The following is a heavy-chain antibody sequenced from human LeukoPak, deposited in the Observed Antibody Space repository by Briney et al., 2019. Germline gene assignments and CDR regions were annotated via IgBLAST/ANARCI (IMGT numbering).Heavy chain of an antibody. CDR2: INPNSGGT. CDR1: GYTFTGYY. D-gene: IGHD4-23*01. J-gene: IGHJ4*02. V-gene: IGHV1-2*02. Sequence: ASVKVSCKASGYTFTGYYMHWVRQVPGQGLEWMGWINPNSGGTNYAQKFQGRVTMTRNTSISTAYMELSSLRSEDTAVYYCARDYGGIEGYWGQGTLVTVSS. CDR3: ARDYGGIEGY.